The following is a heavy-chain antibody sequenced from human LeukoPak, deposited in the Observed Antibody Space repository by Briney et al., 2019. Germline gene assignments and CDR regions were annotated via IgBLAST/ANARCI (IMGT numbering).Heavy chain of an antibody. CDR2: IYLVTT. CDR1: GGSISTYY. Sequence: SETLSLSCTVSGGSISTYYWSWIRQPPGRGLEWLGYIYLVTTNYNPSLRRRLTISVDTSKNQFSLRLSAVTTTDTAVYYCARRNIQGYGSYDIWGQGTMITVSS. D-gene: IGHD2/OR15-2a*01. V-gene: IGHV4-4*09. J-gene: IGHJ3*02. CDR3: ARRNIQGYGSYDI.